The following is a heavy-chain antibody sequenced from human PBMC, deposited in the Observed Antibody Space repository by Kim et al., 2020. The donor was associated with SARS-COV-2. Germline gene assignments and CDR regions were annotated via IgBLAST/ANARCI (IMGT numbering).Heavy chain of an antibody. CDR2: FDPEDGET. Sequence: ASVKVSCKVSGYTLTELSMHWVRQAPGKGLEWMGGFDPEDGETIYAQKCQGRVTMTEDTSTDTAYMELSSLRSEDTAVYYCATGREYSSSSRGYLKTYNWFDPWGQGTLVTVSS. CDR1: GYTLTELS. J-gene: IGHJ5*02. V-gene: IGHV1-24*01. CDR3: ATGREYSSSSRGYLKTYNWFDP. D-gene: IGHD6-6*01.